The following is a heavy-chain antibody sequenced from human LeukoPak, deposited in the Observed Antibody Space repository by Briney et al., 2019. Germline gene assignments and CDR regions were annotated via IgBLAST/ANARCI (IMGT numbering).Heavy chain of an antibody. CDR1: GFTFSSYS. V-gene: IGHV3-48*04. CDR3: ARGSGYYYDSSGYYPCFDY. CDR2: ISSSSSTI. Sequence: GESLRLSCAASGFTFSSYSMNWVRQAPGKGLEWVSYISSSSSTIYYADSVKGRFTISRDNAKNSLYLQMNSLRAEDTAVYYCARGSGYYYDSSGYYPCFDYWGQGTLVTVSS. J-gene: IGHJ4*02. D-gene: IGHD3-22*01.